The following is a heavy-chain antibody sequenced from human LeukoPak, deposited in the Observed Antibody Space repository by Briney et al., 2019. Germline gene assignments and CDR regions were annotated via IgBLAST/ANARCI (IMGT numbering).Heavy chain of an antibody. CDR3: ARVGEMATFDY. Sequence: PGGSLRLSCAASGFTFSDYYMSWIRQAPGKGLEWVAVISYDGSNKYYADSVKGRFTISRDNSKNTLYLQMNSLRAEDTAVYYCARVGEMATFDYWGQGTLVTVSS. D-gene: IGHD5-24*01. CDR2: ISYDGSNK. CDR1: GFTFSDYY. J-gene: IGHJ4*02. V-gene: IGHV3-30-3*01.